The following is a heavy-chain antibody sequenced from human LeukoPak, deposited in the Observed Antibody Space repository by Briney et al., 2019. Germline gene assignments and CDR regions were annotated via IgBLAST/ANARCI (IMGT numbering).Heavy chain of an antibody. CDR2: ISFNAKLS. V-gene: IGHV3-30*04. CDR1: GFTLGDYN. CDR3: AKERDYEVSASCDY. D-gene: IGHD3-10*01. Sequence: PGGSLRLSCVASGFTLGDYNMNWVRQAPGKGLEWVAVISFNAKLSYYGDSVRGRFTISRDNSNNMLYLQMENLRGEDTALYFCAKERDYEVSASCDYWGQGTLVTVSS. J-gene: IGHJ4*02.